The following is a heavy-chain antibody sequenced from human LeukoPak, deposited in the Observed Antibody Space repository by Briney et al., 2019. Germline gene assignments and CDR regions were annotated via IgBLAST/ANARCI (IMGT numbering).Heavy chain of an antibody. CDR1: GGSISSGGYY. CDR3: ARALYSSGWYDY. Sequence: SETLSLTCTVSGGSISSGGYYWSWIRQHPGKGLEWIGYIYYSGSTYYNPSLKSRVTISVDTSKNQFSLKLSSVTAADTAVYYCARALYSSGWYDYWGKGTRVTVSS. CDR2: IYYSGST. J-gene: IGHJ4*02. D-gene: IGHD6-19*01. V-gene: IGHV4-31*03.